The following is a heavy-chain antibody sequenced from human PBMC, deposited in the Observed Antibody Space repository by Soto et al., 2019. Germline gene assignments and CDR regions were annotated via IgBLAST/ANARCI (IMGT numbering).Heavy chain of an antibody. J-gene: IGHJ5*02. V-gene: IGHV3-15*01. D-gene: IGHD1-20*01. CDR1: GFTFSNAW. CDR2: IKSKTDGGTT. Sequence: GGSLRLSCAASGFTFSNAWMSWVRQAPGKGLEWVGRIKSKTDGGTTDYAAPVKGRFTISRDDSKNTLYPQMNSLKTEDTAVYYCTTDHNWNDPGDWFDPWGQGTLVTVSS. CDR3: TTDHNWNDPGDWFDP.